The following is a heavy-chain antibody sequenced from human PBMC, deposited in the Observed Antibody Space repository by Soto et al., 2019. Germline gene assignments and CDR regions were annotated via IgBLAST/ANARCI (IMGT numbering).Heavy chain of an antibody. Sequence: PSETLSLTCTVSGGSISSDYWSWIRQTPGKGLEWIGYIYHSGSTYYNPSLKSRVTISVDRSKNQFSLKLSSVTAADTAVYYCARGPPFHWGQGTLVTVSS. CDR2: IYHSGST. J-gene: IGHJ4*02. CDR3: ARGPPFH. V-gene: IGHV4-59*12. CDR1: GGSISSDY. D-gene: IGHD3-16*01.